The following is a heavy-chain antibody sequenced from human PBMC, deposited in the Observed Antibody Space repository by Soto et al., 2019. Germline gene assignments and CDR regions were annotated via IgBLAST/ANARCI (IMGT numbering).Heavy chain of an antibody. CDR3: AREASYYDSSGYYALPWY. V-gene: IGHV4-30-4*01. Sequence: SETLSLTCTVSGGSISSGDYYWSWIRQPPGKGLEWIGYIYYSGSTYYNPSLKSRVTISVDTSKNQFSLKLSSVTAADTAVYYCAREASYYDSSGYYALPWYWGQGTPVTVSS. D-gene: IGHD3-22*01. CDR1: GGSISSGDYY. CDR2: IYYSGST. J-gene: IGHJ4*02.